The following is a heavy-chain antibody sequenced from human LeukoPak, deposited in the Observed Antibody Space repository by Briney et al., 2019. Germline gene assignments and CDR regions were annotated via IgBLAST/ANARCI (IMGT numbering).Heavy chain of an antibody. CDR2: IYPGNSDT. CDR3: ARHGPLEMATTDIDY. Sequence: GESLKISCQCSGYTFTNYWIGWVRQLPGKGLEWMGIIYPGNSDTRYSPSFQGRVTISADKSINTAYLQWSSLKASDTAIYYCARHGPLEMATTDIDYWGQGTLVTVSS. D-gene: IGHD5-24*01. J-gene: IGHJ4*02. CDR1: GYTFTNYW. V-gene: IGHV5-51*01.